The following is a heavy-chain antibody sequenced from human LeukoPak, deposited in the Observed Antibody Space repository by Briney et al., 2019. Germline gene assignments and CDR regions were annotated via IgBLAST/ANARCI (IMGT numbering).Heavy chain of an antibody. Sequence: PGGSLRLSCAASGFTFSSYAMTWVRQAPGKGLDWVATITASGSSTFHADSVKGRFTISRDNAKNSLYLQMNSLRAEDTAVYYCARGRIAAAGRYYYYMDVWGKGTTVTVSS. D-gene: IGHD6-13*01. J-gene: IGHJ6*03. CDR3: ARGRIAAAGRYYYYMDV. CDR1: GFTFSSYA. CDR2: ITASGSST. V-gene: IGHV3-23*01.